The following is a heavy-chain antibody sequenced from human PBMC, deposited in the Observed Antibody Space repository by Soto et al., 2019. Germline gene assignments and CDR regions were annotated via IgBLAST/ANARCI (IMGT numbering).Heavy chain of an antibody. V-gene: IGHV3-33*01. Sequence: GGSLRLSCAASGFTFSSYGMHWVRQAPGKGLEWVAVIWYDGSNKYYADSVKGRFTISRDNSKNTLYLQMNSLRAEDTAVYYCARDLIEFGELLPQAPLFNTYYYYGMDVWGQGTTVTVSS. J-gene: IGHJ6*02. D-gene: IGHD3-10*01. CDR2: IWYDGSNK. CDR1: GFTFSSYG. CDR3: ARDLIEFGELLPQAPLFNTYYYYGMDV.